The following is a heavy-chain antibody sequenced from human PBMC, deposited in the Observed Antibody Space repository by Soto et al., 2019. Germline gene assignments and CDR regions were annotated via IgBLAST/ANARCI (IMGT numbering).Heavy chain of an antibody. J-gene: IGHJ5*02. Sequence: SETLSLTCTVSVGAVSRGTYYWIWIRQPPGKGLEWIGHIYFTGSTNYNPSLKSRVTMSLDTSGNQFSLKLSSVTAADTAVYYCTRGPPRVQWFDPWGLGTLVTVSS. CDR3: TRGPPRVQWFDP. CDR2: IYFTGST. CDR1: VGAVSRGTYY. V-gene: IGHV4-61*01.